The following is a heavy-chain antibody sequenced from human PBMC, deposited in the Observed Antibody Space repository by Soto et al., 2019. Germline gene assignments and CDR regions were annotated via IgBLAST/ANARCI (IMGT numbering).Heavy chain of an antibody. CDR1: GGSISSGGYY. V-gene: IGHV4-31*03. CDR2: IYYSGST. D-gene: IGHD3-22*01. J-gene: IGHJ3*02. CDR3: ARDPGDSSGYSGGDAFDI. Sequence: SETLSLTCTVSGGSISSGGYYWSWIRQHPGKGLEWIGYIYYSGSTYYNPSLKSRVTISVDTSKNQFSLKLSSVTAADTAVYYCARDPGDSSGYSGGDAFDIWGLGTMVTVSS.